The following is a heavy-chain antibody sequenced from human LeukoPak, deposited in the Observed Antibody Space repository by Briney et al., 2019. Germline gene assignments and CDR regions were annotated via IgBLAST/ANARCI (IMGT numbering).Heavy chain of an antibody. CDR1: GGSSSGYY. V-gene: IGHV4-34*01. D-gene: IGHD3-22*01. CDR2: INHSGST. CDR3: ARGLRGWYYYDSSGYSHFDY. J-gene: IGHJ4*02. Sequence: SETLSLTCAVYGGSSSGYYWSWIRQPPGKGLEWIGEINHSGSTNYNPSLKSRVTISVDTSKNQFSLKLSSVTAADTAVYYCARGLRGWYYYDSSGYSHFDYWGQGTLVTVSS.